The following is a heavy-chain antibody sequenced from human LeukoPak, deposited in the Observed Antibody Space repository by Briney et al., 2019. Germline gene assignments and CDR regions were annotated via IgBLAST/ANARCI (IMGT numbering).Heavy chain of an antibody. Sequence: ASVKVSCKSSGYIFTVYYIHWVRQAPGQGLEWMGWINPSSGSTDYTQKFQGRVTMTTDTSISAAYMEVTNLRSDDTAVYYCAKNGAIRLGSTDYWGQGTLLTVSS. D-gene: IGHD7-27*01. CDR1: GYIFTVYY. V-gene: IGHV1-2*02. CDR3: AKNGAIRLGSTDY. CDR2: INPSSGST. J-gene: IGHJ4*02.